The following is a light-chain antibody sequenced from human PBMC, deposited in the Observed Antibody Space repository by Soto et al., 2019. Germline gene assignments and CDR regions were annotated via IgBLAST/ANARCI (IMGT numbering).Light chain of an antibody. V-gene: IGKV3-20*01. J-gene: IGKJ4*01. Sequence: VLTQSPAILSLSPGARATLPCRASQSVSSTYLAWYQQKLGQAPRLLIYGASSRATGIPVRFSGSGSGTDFTLTISRLEPEDFAVYYCQQYGSSPRLTFGGGTKVDIK. CDR2: GAS. CDR1: QSVSSTY. CDR3: QQYGSSPRLT.